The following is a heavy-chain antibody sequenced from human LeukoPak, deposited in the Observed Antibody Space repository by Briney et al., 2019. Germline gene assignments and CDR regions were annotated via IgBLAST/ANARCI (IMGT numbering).Heavy chain of an antibody. Sequence: QPGGSLRLSCAASGFTFSSYAMSWVRQAPGKGLEWVSAISGSGGSTYYADSVKGRFTISRDNSKNTLYLQMNSLRAEDTAVYYCASLIVGATTFDYWGQGTLVTVSS. CDR2: ISGSGGST. D-gene: IGHD1-26*01. J-gene: IGHJ4*02. V-gene: IGHV3-23*01. CDR1: GFTFSSYA. CDR3: ASLIVGATTFDY.